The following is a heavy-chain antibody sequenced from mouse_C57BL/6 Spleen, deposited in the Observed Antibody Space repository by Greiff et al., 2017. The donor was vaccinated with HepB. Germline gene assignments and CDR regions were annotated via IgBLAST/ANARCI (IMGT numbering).Heavy chain of an antibody. CDR1: GISITTGNYR. CDR2: IYYSGTI. V-gene: IGHV3-5*01. CDR3: ARDPDLRSEGYAMDY. J-gene: IGHJ4*01. Sequence: EVQLVESGPGLVKPSQTVFLTCTVTGISITTGNYRWSWIRQFPGNKLEWIGYIYYSGTITYNPSLTSRTTNTRDTPKNQFFLEMNSLTAEDTATYYCARDPDLRSEGYAMDYWGQGTSVTVSS. D-gene: IGHD1-1*01.